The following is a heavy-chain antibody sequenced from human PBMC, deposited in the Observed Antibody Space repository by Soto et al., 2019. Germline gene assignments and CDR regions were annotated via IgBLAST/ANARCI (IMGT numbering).Heavy chain of an antibody. CDR1: GFTFSDYA. CDR3: ARVSQIFVVNSFDQ. D-gene: IGHD3-9*01. CDR2: LSGTSGSI. Sequence: HPVGSLRLSCAASGFTFSDYAMTWVRQAPGKGLEWVSSLSGTSGSIYYAASVKGRFTVSRDNSENTLYLQMNSLRAEDTATYYCARVSQIFVVNSFDQWGQGTLVTVSS. J-gene: IGHJ4*02. V-gene: IGHV3-23*01.